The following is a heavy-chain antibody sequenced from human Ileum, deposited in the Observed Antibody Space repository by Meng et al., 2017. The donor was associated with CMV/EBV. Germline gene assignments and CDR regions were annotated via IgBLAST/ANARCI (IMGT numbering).Heavy chain of an antibody. Sequence: GGSLRLSCAASGFTFSSYAMSWVRQAPGKGLEWVSASSGSGGSKYYADSVKGRFTISRDNSKNPLYLQMNSLRAEDTAVYYCAKDSYYDFWSGYYRADDAFDIWGQGTMVTVSS. V-gene: IGHV3-23*01. D-gene: IGHD3-3*01. CDR3: AKDSYYDFWSGYYRADDAFDI. CDR1: GFTFSSYA. CDR2: SSGSGGSK. J-gene: IGHJ3*02.